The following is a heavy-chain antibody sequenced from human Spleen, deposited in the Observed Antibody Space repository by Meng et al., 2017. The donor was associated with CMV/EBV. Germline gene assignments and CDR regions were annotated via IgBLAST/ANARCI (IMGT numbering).Heavy chain of an antibody. Sequence: GGSLRLSCVASGFTFNEFYMSWVRQAPGKGLGWISFIDSSGYTPTYSDSVRDRFTISRDNAKNSLYLQVNSLRVEDTAVYYCARTDPTGYGMDAWGQGTTVTVSS. CDR1: GFTFNEFY. D-gene: IGHD1-14*01. J-gene: IGHJ6*02. CDR3: ARTDPTGYGMDA. V-gene: IGHV3-11*04. CDR2: IDSSGYTP.